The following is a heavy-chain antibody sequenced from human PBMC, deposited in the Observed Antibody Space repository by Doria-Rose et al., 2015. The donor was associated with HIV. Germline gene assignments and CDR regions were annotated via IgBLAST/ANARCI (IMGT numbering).Heavy chain of an antibody. CDR1: GGTFSSYA. V-gene: IGHV1-69*01. J-gene: IGHJ1*01. CDR3: ARGEEQWLPRAEYFQH. D-gene: IGHD6-19*01. CDR2: IIPIFGTA. Sequence: QVQLVESGAEVKKPGSSVKVSCKASGGTFSSYAISWVRQAPGQGLEWMGGIIPIFGTANYAQKFQGRVTITADESTSTAYMELSSLRSEDTAVYYCARGEEQWLPRAEYFQHWGQGTLVTVSS.